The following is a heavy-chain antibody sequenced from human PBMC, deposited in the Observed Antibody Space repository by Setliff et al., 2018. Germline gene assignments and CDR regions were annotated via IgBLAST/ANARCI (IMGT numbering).Heavy chain of an antibody. CDR2: IHQNGSWI. D-gene: IGHD3-10*01. J-gene: IGHJ4*02. CDR3: ARLLWSGELSLDY. V-gene: IGHV3-7*01. Sequence: GSLRLSCAASGFTFSSYWMSWVRQAPGKGLEWVANIHQNGSWIYYVDSVRGRFSISRDNARNSVHLQMNSLRAEDTAVYYCARLLWSGELSLDYWGQGTLVTVSS. CDR1: GFTFSSYW.